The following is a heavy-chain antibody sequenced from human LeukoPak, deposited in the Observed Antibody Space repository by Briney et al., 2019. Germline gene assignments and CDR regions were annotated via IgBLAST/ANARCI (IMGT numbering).Heavy chain of an antibody. CDR1: GGSISSYY. J-gene: IGHJ6*03. CDR3: ARRNHYFYYMDV. CDR2: IFPSGSA. Sequence: SETLSLTCTVSGGSISSYYWSWIRQSPVKGLEWIGYIFPSGSAFYNPPLESRVTISLDTSENQFSMRLSSVTAADTAVYYCARRNHYFYYMDVWGRGTTVTVSS. V-gene: IGHV4-4*09.